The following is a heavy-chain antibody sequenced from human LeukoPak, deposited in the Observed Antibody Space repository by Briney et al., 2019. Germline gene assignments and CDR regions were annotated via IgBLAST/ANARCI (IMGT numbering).Heavy chain of an antibody. CDR2: TYYRSKWYY. Sequence: SQTLSLTCAISGDSVSSQSGAWNWIRQSPSRGLEWLGRTYYRSKWYYEYAVSLKSRVTMIPDTSKNQFFLQLSSVTPEDTAVYYCAHGLSGVGFIYWGQGTLVTVSS. J-gene: IGHJ4*02. V-gene: IGHV6-1*01. CDR3: AHGLSGVGFIY. D-gene: IGHD3-10*01. CDR1: GDSVSSQSGA.